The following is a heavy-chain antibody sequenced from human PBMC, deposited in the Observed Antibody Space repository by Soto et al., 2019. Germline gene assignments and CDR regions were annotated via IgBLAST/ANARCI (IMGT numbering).Heavy chain of an antibody. CDR2: ISGSGGST. V-gene: IGHV3-23*01. Sequence: EVQLLESGGGLVQTGGSLRLSCAASGFTFSSNAMSWVRQAPGKGLEWVSAISGSGGSTYYADSVKGRFTISRDNSKNTLYLQMNSLRAEDTAVYYCAKDPRGLVVVAAPYYFDYWGQGTLVTVSS. CDR3: AKDPRGLVVVAAPYYFDY. J-gene: IGHJ4*02. D-gene: IGHD2-15*01. CDR1: GFTFSSNA.